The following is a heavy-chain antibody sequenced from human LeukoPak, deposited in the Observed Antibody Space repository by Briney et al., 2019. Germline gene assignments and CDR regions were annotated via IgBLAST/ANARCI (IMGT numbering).Heavy chain of an antibody. CDR2: IYKSGST. D-gene: IGHD3-10*01. Sequence: SETLSLTCTVSGGSLSSYYWNWIWQPAGKGLEWIGRIYKSGSTNYNPSLKSRVTMSVDTSKNQFSLKLSSVTAADTAVYYCAGEDYYGSGTYPKNFDYWGQGTLVTVSS. CDR1: GGSLSSYY. J-gene: IGHJ4*02. CDR3: AGEDYYGSGTYPKNFDY. V-gene: IGHV4-4*07.